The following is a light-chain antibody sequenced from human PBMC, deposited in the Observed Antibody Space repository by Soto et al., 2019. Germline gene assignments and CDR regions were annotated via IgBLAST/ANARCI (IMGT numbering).Light chain of an antibody. V-gene: IGKV3-20*01. J-gene: IGKJ4*01. CDR2: GAT. CDR1: QSVGSSY. CDR3: QQYGSSPNT. Sequence: EIVLTQSPGTLSLSPGERATLSCRASQSVGSSYLAWYQQKPGQAPRLLIYGATSRATGIPDRFSGSGSGTDFTLTISSLEPEDSAVYYCQQYGSSPNTFGGGTKVEIK.